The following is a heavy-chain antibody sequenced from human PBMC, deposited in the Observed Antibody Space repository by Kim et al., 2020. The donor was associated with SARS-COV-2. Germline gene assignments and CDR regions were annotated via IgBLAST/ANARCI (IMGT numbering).Heavy chain of an antibody. CDR3: AREATGGLDYFDY. Sequence: SQTLSLTCAISGDSVSSNSAAWSWFRQSPSSGLECLGRTYYRSKWYNDYALFVRSRITINSDTSKNQFSLQLSSVTPEDTAVYYCAREATGGLDYFDYWGQGTLVTVSS. D-gene: IGHD1-26*01. J-gene: IGHJ4*02. V-gene: IGHV6-1*01. CDR1: GDSVSSNSAA. CDR2: TYYRSKWYN.